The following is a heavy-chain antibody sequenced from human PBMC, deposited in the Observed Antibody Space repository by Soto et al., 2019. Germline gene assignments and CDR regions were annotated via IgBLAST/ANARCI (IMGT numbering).Heavy chain of an antibody. CDR2: IYYSGST. Sequence: PSETLSLTCTVSGGSISSIGNHYCSWIRLPPGKGLEWIGYIYYSGSTNYNPSLKSRVTISVDTSKNQFSLKLSSVTAADTAVYYCARVWFGELRSVYWFDPWGQGTLVTVSS. CDR1: GGSISSIGNHY. V-gene: IGHV4-61*01. D-gene: IGHD3-10*01. J-gene: IGHJ5*02. CDR3: ARVWFGELRSVYWFDP.